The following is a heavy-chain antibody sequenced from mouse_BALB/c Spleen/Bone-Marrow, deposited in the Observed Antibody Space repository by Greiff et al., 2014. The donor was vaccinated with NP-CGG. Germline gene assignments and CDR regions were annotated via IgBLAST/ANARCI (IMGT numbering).Heavy chain of an antibody. CDR2: IHYSGST. Sequence: VQLKESGPDLGEPSQSLSLTCTVTCYSITRGFSWHWIRQFSGNKLEWMGYIHYSGSTNYNPSLKSRISITRDTSKNQFFLQLNSVTTEDTATYYCARGGYYGSSYFDYWGQGTTLTVSS. CDR3: ARGGYYGSSYFDY. CDR1: CYSITRGFS. V-gene: IGHV3-1*02. J-gene: IGHJ2*01. D-gene: IGHD1-1*01.